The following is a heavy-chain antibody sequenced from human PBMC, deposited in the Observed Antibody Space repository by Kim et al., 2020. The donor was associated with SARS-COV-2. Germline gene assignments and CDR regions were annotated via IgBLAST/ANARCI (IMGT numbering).Heavy chain of an antibody. V-gene: IGHV1-18*04. CDR2: ISAYNGNT. J-gene: IGHJ6*02. CDR3: ARQVCGGDCYSWEYYYGMDV. D-gene: IGHD2-21*02. Sequence: ASVKVSCKASGYTFTSYGISWVRQAPGQGLEWMGWISAYNGNTNYAKKLQGRVTMTTDTSTSTAYMELRSLRSDEKAVYYCARQVCGGDCYSWEYYYGMDVWGQGTTVTVSS. CDR1: GYTFTSYG.